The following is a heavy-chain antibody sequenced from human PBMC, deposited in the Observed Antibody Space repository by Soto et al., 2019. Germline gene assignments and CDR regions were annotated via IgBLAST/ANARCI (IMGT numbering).Heavy chain of an antibody. CDR1: GDTFTDYY. V-gene: IGHV1-46*01. Sequence: QVQLVQSGAEVKKPGASVKVSCKASGDTFTDYYIHWVRQAPGQGLESMGTVNPSGGHTTYAQNFQGRMTMTRDTSTSTPYMELTSVTSEDTAVYYCARGGPVVVVTAALDYWGQGTLVTVSS. J-gene: IGHJ4*02. D-gene: IGHD2-21*02. CDR2: VNPSGGHT. CDR3: ARGGPVVVVTAALDY.